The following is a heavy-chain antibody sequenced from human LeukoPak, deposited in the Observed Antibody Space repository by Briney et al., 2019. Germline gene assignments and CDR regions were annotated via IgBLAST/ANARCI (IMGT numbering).Heavy chain of an antibody. CDR3: ARVSPYSSSWYWEDY. J-gene: IGHJ4*02. D-gene: IGHD6-13*01. CDR1: GYTFTGYY. Sequence: ASVKVSCKASGYTFTGYYMHWVRQAPGRGLEWMGWINPNSGGTNYAQKFQGRVTMTRDTSISTAYMEPSRLRSDDTAVYYCARVSPYSSSWYWEDYWGQGTLVTVSS. CDR2: INPNSGGT. V-gene: IGHV1-2*02.